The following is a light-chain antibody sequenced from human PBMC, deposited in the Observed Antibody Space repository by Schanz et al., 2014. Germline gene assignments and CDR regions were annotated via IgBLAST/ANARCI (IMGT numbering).Light chain of an antibody. CDR2: GNS. CDR1: SSNIGAGYD. Sequence: QSVLTQPPSVSGAPGQRVSISCAGSSSNIGAGYDVHWFQQHPGTAPKLLIYGNSDRPSGVPDRFSGSKSGTSASLVITGLQADDEADYYCSSYAGSNNVVFGGGTKLTVL. CDR3: SSYAGSNNVV. J-gene: IGLJ2*01. V-gene: IGLV1-40*01.